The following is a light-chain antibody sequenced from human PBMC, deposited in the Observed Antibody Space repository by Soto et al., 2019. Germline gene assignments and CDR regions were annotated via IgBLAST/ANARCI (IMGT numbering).Light chain of an antibody. V-gene: IGLV2-14*02. J-gene: IGLJ2*01. Sequence: QSALTQPASVSGSPGQSITISCTGTSSDVGGYDLVSWYQQHPGKAPKLIIYEVSNRPSGVSNRFSGSKSGNTASLTISGLQAEDEADYYCSSYTSSNTPVVFGGGTKLTVL. CDR3: SSYTSSNTPVV. CDR2: EVS. CDR1: SSDVGGYDL.